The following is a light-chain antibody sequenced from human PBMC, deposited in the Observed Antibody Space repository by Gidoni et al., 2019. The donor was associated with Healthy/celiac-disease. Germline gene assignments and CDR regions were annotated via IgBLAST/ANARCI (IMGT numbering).Light chain of an antibody. CDR3: QQYGSSLRT. V-gene: IGKV3-20*01. J-gene: IGKJ1*01. CDR1: QSASSSY. CDR2: GAS. Sequence: IVLTQSPGTLSLSPGERATLSCSASQSASSSYLAWYQQKPGQAPRLLIYGASSRATGIPDRFSGGGSGTDFTLTISRLEPEDFAVYYCQQYGSSLRTFGQGTKVEIK.